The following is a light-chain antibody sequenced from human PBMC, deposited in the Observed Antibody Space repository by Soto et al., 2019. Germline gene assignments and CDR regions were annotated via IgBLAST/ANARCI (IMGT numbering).Light chain of an antibody. J-gene: IGKJ5*01. CDR3: QQYGTSPIT. Sequence: EIVLTQSPATLSLSPGERATLSCRASQSISTYLAWYQQKPGQAPRLLIYGASSRATGIPDRFSGSGSGTDFTLTISRLEPADFAVYYCQQYGTSPITFGQGARLEIK. CDR2: GAS. CDR1: QSISTY. V-gene: IGKV3-20*01.